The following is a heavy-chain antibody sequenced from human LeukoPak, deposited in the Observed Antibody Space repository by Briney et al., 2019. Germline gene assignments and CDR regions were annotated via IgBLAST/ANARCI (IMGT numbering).Heavy chain of an antibody. D-gene: IGHD3-3*01. CDR1: GYTFTGYY. V-gene: IGHV1-2*04. CDR3: ARGLPEPKIFGVSVRVVGADAFDI. J-gene: IGHJ3*02. Sequence: GASVKVSCKASGYTFTGYYMHWVRQAPGQGLEWMGWINPNSGGTNYAQKFQGWVTMTRDTSISTAYMELSRLRSDDTAVYYCARGLPEPKIFGVSVRVVGADAFDIWGLGSTVTVSS. CDR2: INPNSGGT.